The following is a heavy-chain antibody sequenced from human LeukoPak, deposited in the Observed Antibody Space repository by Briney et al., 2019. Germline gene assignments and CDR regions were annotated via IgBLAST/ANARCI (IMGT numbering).Heavy chain of an antibody. CDR1: GYTFTGYY. CDR3: ARGEPFNWPSYYYYYMDV. J-gene: IGHJ6*03. CDR2: INPNSGGT. D-gene: IGHD3-9*01. Sequence: ASVKVSCKASGYTFTGYYMHWVRQAPGQGLEWMGWINPNSGGTNYAQKFQGRVTMTRDTSTSTAYMELSRLRSDDTAVYHCARGEPFNWPSYYYYYMDVWGKGTTVTVSS. V-gene: IGHV1-2*02.